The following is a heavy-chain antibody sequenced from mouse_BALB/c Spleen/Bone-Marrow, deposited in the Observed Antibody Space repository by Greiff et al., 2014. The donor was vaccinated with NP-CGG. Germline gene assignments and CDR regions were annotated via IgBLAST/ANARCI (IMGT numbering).Heavy chain of an antibody. CDR1: GYTFTSYW. V-gene: IGHV1S81*02. CDR3: AIGLLGDY. J-gene: IGHJ4*01. CDR2: INPSNGRT. Sequence: VQLQQSGAELVKPGASVELSCKASGYTFTSYWMHWVKQRPGQGLEWIGEINPSNGRTNYNEKFKSKATLTVDKSSSTAYMQLSSLTSEDSAVYYCAIGLLGDYWGQGTSVTVSS. D-gene: IGHD2-10*01.